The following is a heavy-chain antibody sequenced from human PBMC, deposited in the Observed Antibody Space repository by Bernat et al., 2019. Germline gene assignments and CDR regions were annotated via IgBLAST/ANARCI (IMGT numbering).Heavy chain of an antibody. CDR3: AGERGKPMYQLLLGNWFDP. V-gene: IGHV3-48*01. CDR2: IRCSSTTI. J-gene: IGHJ5*02. CDR1: GVMRGGYS. D-gene: IGHD2-2*01. Sequence: EVQLVESGGGLVQPGGSLRLSWAASGVMRGGYSMNWVRQAPGKGLEWVSYIRCSSTTIFYADSVKGRFTISRDNAKNSLYLQMNGLRAEDTAVYYCAGERGKPMYQLLLGNWFDPWGQGTLVTVSS.